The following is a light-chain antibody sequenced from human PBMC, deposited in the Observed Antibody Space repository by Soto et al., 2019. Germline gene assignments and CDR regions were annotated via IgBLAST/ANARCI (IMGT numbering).Light chain of an antibody. Sequence: DIQMTQSPSNLSASVGDRVTITCRASQSISNWLAWHQQKPGKAPKLLIYHASNLQSGVPSRFSGSGSGTEFALTINSLFSDCFAPHYLQHFHSYSFG. CDR1: QSISNW. V-gene: IGKV1-5*01. CDR3: QHFHSYS. J-gene: IGKJ2*01. CDR2: HAS.